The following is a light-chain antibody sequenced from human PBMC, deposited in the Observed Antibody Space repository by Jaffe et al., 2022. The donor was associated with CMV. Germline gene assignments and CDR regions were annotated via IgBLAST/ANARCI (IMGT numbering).Light chain of an antibody. Sequence: SYVLTQPPSVSVAPGKTAMITCGGNKIEIKTVHWYRQRPGQAPILVMYFDSDRPSGIPERFSGSNSGDTATLTISSVEAGDEADYYCQVWDSFDQWVFGGGTTLTVL. CDR2: FDS. V-gene: IGLV3-21*04. J-gene: IGLJ3*02. CDR1: KIEIKT. CDR3: QVWDSFDQWV.